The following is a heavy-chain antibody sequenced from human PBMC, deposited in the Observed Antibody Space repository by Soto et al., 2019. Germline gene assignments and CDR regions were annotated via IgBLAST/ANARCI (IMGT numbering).Heavy chain of an antibody. J-gene: IGHJ4*02. CDR2: IYYSGST. D-gene: IGHD3-22*01. Sequence: PSETLSLTCTVAGGSISSYYWSWIRQPPGKGLEWIGYIYYSGSTNYNPSLKSRVTISVDTSKNQFSLKLSSVTAADTAVYYCARVPQNSSGYYYYFDYWGQGTLVTVSS. CDR1: GGSISSYY. V-gene: IGHV4-59*01. CDR3: ARVPQNSSGYYYYFDY.